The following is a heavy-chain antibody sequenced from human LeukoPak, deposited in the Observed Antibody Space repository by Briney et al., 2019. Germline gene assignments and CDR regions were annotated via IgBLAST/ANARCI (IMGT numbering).Heavy chain of an antibody. CDR1: GDTFTGDA. J-gene: IGHJ4*02. V-gene: IGHV7-4-1*02. Sequence: ASVRVSCKASGDTFTGDARNWGREAPGQGLEWRGWINTNTGKPTYAQGFTGRVVFSLDTSVSTAYLQISSLKAEDTAVYYCARDPRGYSYGYLDYWGQGTLVTVSS. CDR3: ARDPRGYSYGYLDY. CDR2: INTNTGKP. D-gene: IGHD5-18*01.